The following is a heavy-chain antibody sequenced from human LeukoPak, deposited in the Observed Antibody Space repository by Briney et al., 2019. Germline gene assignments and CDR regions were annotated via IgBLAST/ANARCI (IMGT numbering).Heavy chain of an antibody. Sequence: KPSETLSLTCTVSGYSISSGYYWGWIRQPPGKGLEWIGSIYHSGSTYYNPSLKSRVTISVDTSKNQFSLKLSSVTAADTGVYYCARDFVGDGHPAHYMDVWGKGTTVTISS. D-gene: IGHD3-10*01. CDR2: IYHSGST. CDR1: GYSISSGYY. V-gene: IGHV4-38-2*02. CDR3: ARDFVGDGHPAHYMDV. J-gene: IGHJ6*03.